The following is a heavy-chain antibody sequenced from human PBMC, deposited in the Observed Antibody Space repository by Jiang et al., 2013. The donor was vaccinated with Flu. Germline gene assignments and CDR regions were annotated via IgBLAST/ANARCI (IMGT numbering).Heavy chain of an antibody. Sequence: TLTCTFSGFSLSTNGMCVSWIRQPPGKALEWLARIDWDDDKYYIPSLKTRLTISKDTSTNQVVLTMTNMDPVDTATYYCARTRSSLAGASDYWGQGTPGHRLL. J-gene: IGHJ4*02. D-gene: IGHD1-26*01. CDR3: ARTRSSLAGASDY. CDR2: IDWDDDK. V-gene: IGHV2-70*11. CDR1: GFSLSTNGMC.